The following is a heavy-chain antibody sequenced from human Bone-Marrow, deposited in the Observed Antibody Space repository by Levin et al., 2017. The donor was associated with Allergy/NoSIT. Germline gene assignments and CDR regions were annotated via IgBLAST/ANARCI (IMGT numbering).Heavy chain of an antibody. J-gene: IGHJ6*02. D-gene: IGHD1-1*01. V-gene: IGHV4-34*01. CDR1: GGSFSGYY. CDR2: INHSGST. CDR3: ARGDNGGHGMDV. Sequence: SETLSLTCAVYGGSFSGYYWSWIRQPPGKGLEWIGEINHSGSTNYNPSLKSRVTISVDTSKDQFSLKLSSVTAADTAVYYCARGDNGGHGMDVWGQGTTVTVSS.